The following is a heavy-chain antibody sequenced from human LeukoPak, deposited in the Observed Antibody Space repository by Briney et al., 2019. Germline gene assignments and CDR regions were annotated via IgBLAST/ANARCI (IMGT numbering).Heavy chain of an antibody. CDR3: ARDTYSSGWSPYYYYGMDV. D-gene: IGHD6-19*01. Sequence: PGGSLRLSCAASGFTFSSYSMNWVRQAAGKGLEWVSSISSSSSYIYYADSVKGRFTISRDNAKNSLYLQMNSLRAEDTAVYYCARDTYSSGWSPYYYYGMDVWGKGTTVTVSS. CDR1: GFTFSSYS. J-gene: IGHJ6*04. CDR2: ISSSSSYI. V-gene: IGHV3-21*01.